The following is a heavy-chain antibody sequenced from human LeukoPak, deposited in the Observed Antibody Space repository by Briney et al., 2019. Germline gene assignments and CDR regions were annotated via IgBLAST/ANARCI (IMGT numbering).Heavy chain of an antibody. V-gene: IGHV5-51*01. J-gene: IGHJ4*02. D-gene: IGHD2-2*01. CDR3: ARHVWPAAISYYFDY. CDR2: IYPGDSDT. CDR1: GYSFTSYW. Sequence: GESLKISCKGSGYSFTSYWIGWVRQMPGKGLEWMGIIYPGDSDTRFSPSFQGQVTISADKSISTAYLQWSSLKVSDTAMYYCARHVWPAAISYYFDYWGQGTLVTVSS.